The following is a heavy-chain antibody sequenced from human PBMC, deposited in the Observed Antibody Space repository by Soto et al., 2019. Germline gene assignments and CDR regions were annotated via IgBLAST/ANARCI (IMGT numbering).Heavy chain of an antibody. CDR1: AFTFSNYR. V-gene: IGHV3-74*01. D-gene: IGHD3-16*01. CDR2: INGDGTGT. J-gene: IGHJ4*02. CDR3: ARAGGGLDY. Sequence: EVQLVESGGGLVQPGGSLRLSCAASAFTFSNYRMYWVRQAPGKGLVWVSRINGDGTGTTYADAVKGRFTISRDNAKNTLNLQMNSLRAEDTAVYYCARAGGGLDYWGQGILVTVSS.